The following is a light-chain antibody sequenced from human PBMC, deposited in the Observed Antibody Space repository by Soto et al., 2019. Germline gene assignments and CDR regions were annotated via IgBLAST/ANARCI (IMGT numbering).Light chain of an antibody. J-gene: IGKJ1*01. CDR1: QDIKKF. Sequence: DIQVTQSPYSLSASPGDRITITCRASQDIKKFLAWYQQKPGEVPHLLIYAASTLRPGVPSRFSGNASGTDFTLTVASLQPEDAATYFCQKYDRAPAAFGQGTKVDVK. V-gene: IGKV1-27*01. CDR3: QKYDRAPAA. CDR2: AAS.